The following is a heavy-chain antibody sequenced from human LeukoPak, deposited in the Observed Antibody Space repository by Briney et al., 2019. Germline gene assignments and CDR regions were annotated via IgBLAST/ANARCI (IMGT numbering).Heavy chain of an antibody. V-gene: IGHV4-34*01. J-gene: IGHJ4*02. Sequence: PSETLSLTCAVYGGSFSGYYWSWIRQPPGKGLEWIGDINHSGSTNYNPSLKSRVTISVDTSKNQFSLKLSSVTAADTAVYYCARVLYDFWSGYYDYWGQGTLVTVSS. CDR3: ARVLYDFWSGYYDY. CDR2: INHSGST. D-gene: IGHD3-3*01. CDR1: GGSFSGYY.